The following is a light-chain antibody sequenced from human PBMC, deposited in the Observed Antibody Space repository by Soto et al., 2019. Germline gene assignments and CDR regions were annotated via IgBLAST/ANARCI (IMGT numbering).Light chain of an antibody. V-gene: IGLV2-14*01. J-gene: IGLJ1*01. CDR1: SSDVGAYNY. CDR2: DVS. Sequence: QSALTQPASVSGSPGQSIAISCTGTSSDVGAYNYVSWYQQHPGKAPKLMIYDVSNRPSGVSNRFSGSKSDNTASLTISGLQAEDEADCYCSSYTSSSTYVFGSGTKLTVL. CDR3: SSYTSSSTYV.